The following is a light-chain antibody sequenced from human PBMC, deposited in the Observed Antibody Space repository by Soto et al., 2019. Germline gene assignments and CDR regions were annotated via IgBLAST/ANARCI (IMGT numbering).Light chain of an antibody. CDR1: SSNIGSEY. CDR3: GAWERSLSGGV. V-gene: IGLV1-51*02. CDR2: ENN. J-gene: IGLJ2*01. Sequence: QSVLTQPPSVSAAPGQKVTISCSGSSSNIGSEYVSWYQQLPGTAPKLLIYENNKRPSGIPDRFSGSKSGTSATLGITGLQTGDEVDYYCGAWERSLSGGVFGGGTKLTVL.